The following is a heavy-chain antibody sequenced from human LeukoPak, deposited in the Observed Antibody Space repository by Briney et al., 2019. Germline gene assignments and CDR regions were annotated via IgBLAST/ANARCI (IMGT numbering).Heavy chain of an antibody. CDR2: IYYSENT. J-gene: IGHJ4*02. D-gene: IGHD3-10*01. CDR3: ARQPRPPRNMYYYGSGGIPYHYFDY. V-gene: IGHV4-39*01. CDR1: GGSISISRSY. Sequence: PSETLSLTCSVSGGSISISRSYWGWIRQPPGNGLEWIGSIYYSENTYYNPSLKSRVTISVDTSKNQFSLKLSSVTAADTAVYYCARQPRPPRNMYYYGSGGIPYHYFDYWGQGTLVTVSS.